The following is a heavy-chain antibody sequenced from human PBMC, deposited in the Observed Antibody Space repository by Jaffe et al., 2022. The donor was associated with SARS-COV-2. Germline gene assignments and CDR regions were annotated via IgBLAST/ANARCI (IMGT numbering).Heavy chain of an antibody. CDR3: ARGIVGPTKDWYIDL. V-gene: IGHV3-48*02. Sequence: EVQLVESGGGLVQPGGSLRLSCAASGFSFSSYSMNWVRQAPGKGLEWISYISSGSGTIHYADSVKGRFTISRDNAKNSLYLQMNSLRDEDTAVYYCARGIVGPTKDWYIDLWGRGTLVTVSS. CDR2: ISSGSGTI. J-gene: IGHJ2*01. CDR1: GFSFSSYS. D-gene: IGHD1-26*01.